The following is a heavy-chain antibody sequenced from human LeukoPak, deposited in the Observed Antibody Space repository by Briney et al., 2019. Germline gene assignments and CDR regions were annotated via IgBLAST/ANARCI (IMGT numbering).Heavy chain of an antibody. D-gene: IGHD5-18*01. V-gene: IGHV3-23*01. CDR2: ISGSGGST. CDR3: AKDLWLSPNFDY. CDR1: GFTFSSYA. J-gene: IGHJ4*02. Sequence: GGSLRLSCAASGFTFSSYAMSWVRQAPGKGLEWVSTISGSGGSTYYADSVKGRFTISRDNSKNTLYLQMNSLRAEDTAVYYCAKDLWLSPNFDYWGQGTLVTVSS.